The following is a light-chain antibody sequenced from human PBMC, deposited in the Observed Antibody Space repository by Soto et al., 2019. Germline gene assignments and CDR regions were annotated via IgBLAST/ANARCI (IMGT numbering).Light chain of an antibody. CDR3: LPHYDGDWI. CDR1: TGVVTSGSF. Sequence: QAVVTQEPSLTVSPGGTVTLTCASTTGVVTSGSFSNWLQQKPGQAPKSLIYSTINKYSWTPARFSGSLLGDKAALTLSDVQPEDEAEYYCLPHYDGDWIFGGGTKVTVL. J-gene: IGLJ2*01. CDR2: STI. V-gene: IGLV7-43*01.